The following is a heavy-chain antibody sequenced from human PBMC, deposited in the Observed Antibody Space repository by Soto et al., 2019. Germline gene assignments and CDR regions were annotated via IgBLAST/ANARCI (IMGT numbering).Heavy chain of an antibody. Sequence: PGGSLRLSCAASGFTFSSYAMHWVRQAPGKGLEWVAVISYDGSNKYYADSVKGRFTISRDNSKNTLYLQMNSLRAEDTAVYYCAIISTPDTAMDIDYWGQGTLVTVSS. CDR1: GFTFSSYA. J-gene: IGHJ4*02. V-gene: IGHV3-30-3*01. D-gene: IGHD5-18*01. CDR2: ISYDGSNK. CDR3: AIISTPDTAMDIDY.